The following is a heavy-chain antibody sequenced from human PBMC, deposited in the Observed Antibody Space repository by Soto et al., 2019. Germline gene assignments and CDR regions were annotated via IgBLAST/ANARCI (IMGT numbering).Heavy chain of an antibody. Sequence: QWQLVQSGAEVKKPGSSVKGSCKASGGTFSSYAISWVRQAPGQGLEWMGGIIPIFGTANDAQKFQGRVTITTDESTSTAYMEQSRLRSEDTAVFYCAGLFDAFDLWGQGKMVTGSS. D-gene: IGHD3-22*01. CDR3: AGLFDAFDL. CDR2: IIPIFGTA. V-gene: IGHV1-69*01. J-gene: IGHJ3*01. CDR1: GGTFSSYA.